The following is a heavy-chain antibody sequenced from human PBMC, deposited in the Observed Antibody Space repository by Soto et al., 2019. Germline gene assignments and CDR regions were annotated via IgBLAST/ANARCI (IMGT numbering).Heavy chain of an antibody. CDR2: ISGSGGTT. Sequence: SGGSLRLSCAASGFTFSSYAMSWVRQAPGKGLEWVSFISGSGGTTYYADSVKGRFTISRDNSKNTLYLQMNSLRAEDTAVYYCAKDGSSAYYYGMDVWGQGTTVTVSS. J-gene: IGHJ6*02. CDR1: GFTFSSYA. CDR3: AKDGSSAYYYGMDV. D-gene: IGHD3-22*01. V-gene: IGHV3-23*01.